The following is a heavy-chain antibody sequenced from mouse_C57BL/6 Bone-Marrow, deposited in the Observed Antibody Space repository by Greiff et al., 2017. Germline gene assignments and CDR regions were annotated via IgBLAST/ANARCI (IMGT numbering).Heavy chain of an antibody. CDR1: GYTFTSYW. CDR2: IDPSDSYT. CDR3: AVIYPGYFDY. D-gene: IGHD1-1*01. J-gene: IGHJ2*01. V-gene: IGHV1-69*01. Sequence: VQLQQPGAELVMPGASVKLSCKASGYTFTSYWMHWVKQRPGQGLEWIGEIDPSDSYTNYNQKFKGKSTLTVEKSSSPAYMQLSSLTSEDSAVYYCAVIYPGYFDYWGQGTTLTVSS.